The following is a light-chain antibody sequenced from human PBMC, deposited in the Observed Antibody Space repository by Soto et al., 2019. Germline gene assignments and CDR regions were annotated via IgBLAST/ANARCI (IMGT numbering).Light chain of an antibody. CDR2: WAS. J-gene: IGKJ1*01. V-gene: IGKV4-1*01. CDR1: QSVLYNSNNKNF. CDR3: QQYYTAPQT. Sequence: DIVMTQSPDSLAVSLGERATINCKSSQSVLYNSNNKNFLAWYQQKPGQAPKLLIYWASTRESGVPARFSGSGSETDFTLTISNLQAEDVAVYFCQQYYTAPQTFGQGTKVEVK.